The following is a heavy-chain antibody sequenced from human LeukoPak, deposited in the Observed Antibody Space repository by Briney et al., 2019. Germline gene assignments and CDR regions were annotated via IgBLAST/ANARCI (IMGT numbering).Heavy chain of an antibody. CDR3: ARDEGHYDDSVYYSEANWFDP. CDR2: ISPYNGYT. J-gene: IGHJ5*02. V-gene: IGHV1-18*01. Sequence: ASVKVSCKASGYTFTSYGISWVRQAPGQGLEWMGWISPYNGYTHYAQKLQGRVTMTTDTSTSTAYMELRSLRSDDTAVYYCARDEGHYDDSVYYSEANWFDPWGQGTLVTVSS. CDR1: GYTFTSYG. D-gene: IGHD3-22*01.